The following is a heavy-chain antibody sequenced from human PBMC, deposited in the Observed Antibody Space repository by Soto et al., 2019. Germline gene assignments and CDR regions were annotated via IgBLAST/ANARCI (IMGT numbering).Heavy chain of an antibody. CDR3: VRPLPSGQNYGMDV. CDR2: IYNDGKT. J-gene: IGHJ6*02. D-gene: IGHD3-10*01. CDR1: GFTFKESA. Sequence: GGSLRLSCAASGFTFKESAMNWVRQAPGKGLEWVSVIYNDGKTYYADSVKGRFTISRDASKNTLHLQMDSLRDEDTAVYYCVRPLPSGQNYGMDVWGQGTTVTVSS. V-gene: IGHV3-53*01.